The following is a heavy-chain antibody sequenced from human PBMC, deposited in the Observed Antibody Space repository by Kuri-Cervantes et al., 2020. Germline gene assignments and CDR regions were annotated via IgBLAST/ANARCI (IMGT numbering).Heavy chain of an antibody. V-gene: IGHV3-33*01. CDR1: GFTFSSYG. Sequence: GGSLRLSCAASGFTFSSYGMHWVRQAPGKGLEWVAVIWYDGSNKYYADSVKGRFTISRDNAKNSLYLQMNSLRAEDTAVYYCARLLRLQFGTELYYFDYWGQGTLVTVSS. D-gene: IGHD5-12*01. J-gene: IGHJ4*02. CDR2: IWYDGSNK. CDR3: ARLLRLQFGTELYYFDY.